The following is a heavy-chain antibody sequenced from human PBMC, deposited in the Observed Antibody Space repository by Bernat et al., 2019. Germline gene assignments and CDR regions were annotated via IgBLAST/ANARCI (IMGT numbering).Heavy chain of an antibody. CDR1: GFTFSNFW. V-gene: IGHV3-7*03. Sequence: VQLVESGGGVVQPGRSLRLSCAASGFTFSNFWMSWVRQAPGKGLEWVANIMHDGSDKYYVDSMKGRFTISRDNAKSSLYLQMNSLRAEDTAVYYCARYCSSTSCSDAFDIWGQGTMVTVSS. D-gene: IGHD2-2*01. J-gene: IGHJ3*02. CDR3: ARYCSSTSCSDAFDI. CDR2: IMHDGSDK.